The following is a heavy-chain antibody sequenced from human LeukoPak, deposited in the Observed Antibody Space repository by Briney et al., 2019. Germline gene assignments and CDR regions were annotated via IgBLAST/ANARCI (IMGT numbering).Heavy chain of an antibody. J-gene: IGHJ3*02. D-gene: IGHD2-15*01. CDR2: ISGSGGST. Sequence: GRSLRLSCAASGFTFSSDAMSWVRQASGKGLEWVSAISGSGGSTYYADSVKGRFTISRDNSKNTLYLQMNSLRAEDTAVYYCAKGGVVHAFDIWSQGTMVTVSS. CDR1: GFTFSSDA. CDR3: AKGGVVHAFDI. V-gene: IGHV3-23*01.